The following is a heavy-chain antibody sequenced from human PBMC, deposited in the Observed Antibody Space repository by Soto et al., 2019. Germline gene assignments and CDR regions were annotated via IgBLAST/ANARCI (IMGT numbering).Heavy chain of an antibody. J-gene: IGHJ2*01. D-gene: IGHD4-17*01. CDR1: GYTFTSYY. CDR3: ARGGAGDYEDWYFDL. V-gene: IGHV1-46*01. Sequence: QVQLVQSGAVVKKPGASVKVSCKASGYTFTSYYMHWVRQAPGQGLEWMGIINPSGGSTSYAQKFQGRVTMTRDTSTSTVYMELSSLRSEDTAVYYCARGGAGDYEDWYFDLWGRGTLVTVSS. CDR2: INPSGGST.